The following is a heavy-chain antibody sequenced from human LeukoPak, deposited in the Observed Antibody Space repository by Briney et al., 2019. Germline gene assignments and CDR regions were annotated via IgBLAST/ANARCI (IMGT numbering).Heavy chain of an antibody. CDR2: INPNSGGT. D-gene: IGHD3-22*01. J-gene: IGHJ4*02. CDR3: ARDGWGYYDSSGLSYFDY. CDR1: GYTFTGYY. V-gene: IGHV1-2*02. Sequence: ASVKVSCKASGYTFTGYYMHWVRQAPGQGLEWVGWINPNSGGTNYAQKFQGRVTMTRDTSISTAYMELSRLRSDDTAVYYCARDGWGYYDSSGLSYFDYWGQGTLVTVSS.